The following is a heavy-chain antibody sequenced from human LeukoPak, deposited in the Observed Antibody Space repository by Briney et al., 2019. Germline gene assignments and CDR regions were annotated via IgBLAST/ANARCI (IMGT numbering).Heavy chain of an antibody. J-gene: IGHJ4*02. CDR1: GFTVSSNY. V-gene: IGHV3-66*04. D-gene: IGHD5-18*01. CDR2: IYPDGNT. CDR3: ARRGHGYGSPFDY. Sequence: GGSLRLSCAASGFTVSSNYMNWVRQAPGKGLEWVSMIYPDGNTFYTNSVKGRFTISRDNSKNTLDLQMSSLRAEDTAVYYCARRGHGYGSPFDYWGQGTLVTVSS.